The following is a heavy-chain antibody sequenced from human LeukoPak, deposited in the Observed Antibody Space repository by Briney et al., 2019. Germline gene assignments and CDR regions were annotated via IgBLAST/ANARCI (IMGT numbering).Heavy chain of an antibody. Sequence: GGSLRLSCAASGFTFSSYSMNWVRQAPGKGLEWVSYIGSSSSTIYYADSVKGRFTISRDNAKNSLYLQMNSLRAEDTAVYYCASGAGYYYGSGSHLGWFDPWGQGTLVTVSS. CDR2: IGSSSSTI. D-gene: IGHD3-10*01. V-gene: IGHV3-48*01. J-gene: IGHJ5*02. CDR1: GFTFSSYS. CDR3: ASGAGYYYGSGSHLGWFDP.